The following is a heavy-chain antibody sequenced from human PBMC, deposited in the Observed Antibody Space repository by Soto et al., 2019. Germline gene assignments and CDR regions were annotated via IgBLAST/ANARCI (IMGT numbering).Heavy chain of an antibody. V-gene: IGHV4-30-2*01. D-gene: IGHD4-4*01. Sequence: QLQLQESGSGLLKPSQTLSLTCTVSGGSISSADHSWHWIHQPPGKGLEWLAYIHHTESTFYNPSLKSRVSISMDKSKNQLSLNLTSVTAADSAVYYCARDQGAVAYTGIAFDIWGRGTGVTVSS. CDR1: GGSISSADHS. CDR3: ARDQGAVAYTGIAFDI. J-gene: IGHJ3*02. CDR2: IHHTEST.